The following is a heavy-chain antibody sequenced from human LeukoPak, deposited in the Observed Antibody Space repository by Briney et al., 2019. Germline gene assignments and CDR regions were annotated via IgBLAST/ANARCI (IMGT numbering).Heavy chain of an antibody. J-gene: IGHJ4*02. Sequence: GGSLRLSCAASGFTFSSYGMHWVRQAPGKGLEWVAVISYDGSNKYYADSVKGRFTISRDNSKNTLYRQMNSLRAEDTAVYYCAKDGNYGDYGKDYWGQGTLVTVSS. CDR2: ISYDGSNK. CDR3: AKDGNYGDYGKDY. D-gene: IGHD4-17*01. V-gene: IGHV3-30*18. CDR1: GFTFSSYG.